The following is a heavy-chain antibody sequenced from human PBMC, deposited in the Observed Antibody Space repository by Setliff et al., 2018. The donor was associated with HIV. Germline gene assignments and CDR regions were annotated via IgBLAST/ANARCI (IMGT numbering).Heavy chain of an antibody. V-gene: IGHV5-51*01. CDR1: GYSFTSYW. D-gene: IGHD6-19*01. Sequence: GESLKISCTGSGYSFTSYWIGWVRQMPGKGLEWMGITYPGDSHTRYSPSFQGQVTISADKSISTAYLQCSSLKASDTAMYYCARSGKAVGSAGLGAFDIWGQGTMVTVSS. CDR2: TYPGDSHT. CDR3: ARSGKAVGSAGLGAFDI. J-gene: IGHJ3*02.